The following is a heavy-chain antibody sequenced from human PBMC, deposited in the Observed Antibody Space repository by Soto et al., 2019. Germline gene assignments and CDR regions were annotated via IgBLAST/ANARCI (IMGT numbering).Heavy chain of an antibody. Sequence: GSLRLSCVPSGFICSSYDMGCVRPAPGKGLEWVSTILVSDSTHYEDSVRGRFTISRDRSKNTVYPQINSLTAGDTAVYYWAKATATTGGAFEICGQGTMVTVSS. CDR3: AKATATTGGAFEI. CDR1: GFICSSYD. V-gene: IGHV3-23*01. CDR2: ILVSDST. J-gene: IGHJ3*02. D-gene: IGHD1-7*01.